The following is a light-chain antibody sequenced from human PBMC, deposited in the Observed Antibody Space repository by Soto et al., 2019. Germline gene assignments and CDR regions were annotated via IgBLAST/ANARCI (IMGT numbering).Light chain of an antibody. Sequence: EIVLTQSPGSLSLSAGERATLPCRAIQSVTSNYLAWYQQKPGQAPRLLIYGASNRATGIPDRFSGSGSGTEFTLTISSLQSEDVGVYYCQQYDNWPPKTFGGGTKVDIK. J-gene: IGKJ4*01. CDR1: QSVTSNY. V-gene: IGKV3-20*01. CDR3: QQYDNWPPKT. CDR2: GAS.